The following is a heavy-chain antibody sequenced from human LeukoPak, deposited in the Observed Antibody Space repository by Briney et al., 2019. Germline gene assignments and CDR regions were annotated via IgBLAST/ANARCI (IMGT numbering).Heavy chain of an antibody. J-gene: IGHJ6*03. CDR2: INPNSGGT. Sequence: ASVKVSCKASGYTFTGYYMHWVRQAPGQGLEWMGWINPNSGGTNYAQKFQGRVTMTRDTSISTAYMELSRLRSDDTAVYYCARLWFGESDYYYYMDVWGKGTTVTISS. D-gene: IGHD3-10*01. V-gene: IGHV1-2*02. CDR1: GYTFTGYY. CDR3: ARLWFGESDYYYYMDV.